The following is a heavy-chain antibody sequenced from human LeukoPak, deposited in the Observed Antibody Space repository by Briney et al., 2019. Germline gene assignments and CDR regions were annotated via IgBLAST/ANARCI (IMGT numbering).Heavy chain of an antibody. J-gene: IGHJ4*02. CDR1: GGSISSGGYY. Sequence: PSETLSLTCTVSGGSISSGGYYWSWIRQPPGKGLEWIGYIYHSGSTYYNPSLKSRVTISVDRSKNQFSLKLSSVTAEDTAVYYCAKDPFGGEYPFDYWGQGTLVTVSS. D-gene: IGHD3-10*01. V-gene: IGHV4-30-2*01. CDR2: IYHSGST. CDR3: AKDPFGGEYPFDY.